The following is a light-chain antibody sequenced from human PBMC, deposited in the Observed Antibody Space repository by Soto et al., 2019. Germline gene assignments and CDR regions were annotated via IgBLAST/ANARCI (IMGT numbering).Light chain of an antibody. V-gene: IGKV3-20*01. Sequence: EIVLTQSPGTLSLSPGERATLSCRASQSVSSSYLVWYQQKPGQAPRLLIYGASSRATGIPDRFSGSGSGTDFTLTISRPEPEDFAVYYCQQYGSSPRTFGQGTKVEIK. CDR2: GAS. CDR1: QSVSSSY. CDR3: QQYGSSPRT. J-gene: IGKJ1*01.